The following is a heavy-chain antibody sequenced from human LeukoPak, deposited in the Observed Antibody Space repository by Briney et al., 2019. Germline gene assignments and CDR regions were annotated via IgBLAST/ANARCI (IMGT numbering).Heavy chain of an antibody. D-gene: IGHD2-2*01. Sequence: SVKVSCKASGGTFSSYAISWVRQAPGQGLEWMGGIIPIFGTANYAQKFQGRVTITADESTSTAYMELSSLRSEDTAVYYCARIEVPAAIQDWFDPWGQGTLVTVSS. CDR1: GGTFSSYA. V-gene: IGHV1-69*13. CDR2: IIPIFGTA. CDR3: ARIEVPAAIQDWFDP. J-gene: IGHJ5*02.